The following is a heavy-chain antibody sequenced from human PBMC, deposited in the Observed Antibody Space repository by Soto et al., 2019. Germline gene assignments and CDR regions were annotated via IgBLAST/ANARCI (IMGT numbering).Heavy chain of an antibody. J-gene: IGHJ3*02. CDR2: IYWDDDK. D-gene: IGHD3-10*01. CDR3: AHILSGYNAFDI. CDR1: GFSLSTSGVG. Sequence: QITLKESGPTLVKPTQTLTLTCTFSGFSLSTSGVGVCWIRQPPGQALEWLALIYWDDDKRYSPSLKRRLTITKDTSKNQVVLTMPTMDPVDTATYYCAHILSGYNAFDIWGQGTMVTVSS. V-gene: IGHV2-5*02.